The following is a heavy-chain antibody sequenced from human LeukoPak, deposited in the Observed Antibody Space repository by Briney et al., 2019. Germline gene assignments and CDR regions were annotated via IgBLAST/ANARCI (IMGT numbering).Heavy chain of an antibody. CDR3: VSAPNSYYLDH. CDR2: IKEDGSEK. J-gene: IGHJ4*02. CDR1: GFTFTTYW. V-gene: IGHV3-7*01. Sequence: GGSLRLSCAASGFTFTTYWMTWVRQAPGKGLEWVTNIKEDGSEKYYVDSVEGRFAISRDNAKNSLYLQMNSLRAEDTAVYYCVSAPNSYYLDHWGQGTLGTVSS.